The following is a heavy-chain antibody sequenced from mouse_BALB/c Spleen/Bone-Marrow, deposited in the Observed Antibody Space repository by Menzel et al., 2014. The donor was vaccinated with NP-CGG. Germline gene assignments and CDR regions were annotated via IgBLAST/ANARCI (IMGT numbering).Heavy chain of an antibody. D-gene: IGHD2-2*01. CDR2: IHYSGST. V-gene: IGHV3-1*02. CDR1: GYSITSGYS. Sequence: EVQLQESGPDLVKPSQSLSLTCTVTGYSITSGYSWHWIRQFPGSELEWMGYIHYSGSTNYNPSLKSRISITRDTSKNHIDQQLISVANEDAATYYCTRGQNYGNDGFAYRGLGTRVPVAA. J-gene: IGHJ3*01. CDR3: TRGQNYGNDGFAY.